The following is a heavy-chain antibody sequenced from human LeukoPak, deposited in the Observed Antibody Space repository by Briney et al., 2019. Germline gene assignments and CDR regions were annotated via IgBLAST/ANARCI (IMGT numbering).Heavy chain of an antibody. Sequence: GGSLRLSCTTSGFTFGDYSMSWVRQAPGKGLEWVGFIRSKGYGGTTEYAASVKGRFTISRDDSKSIAYLQMNSLRTEDTAVYYCTRTHEWELSGTEYWGQGTLVTVSS. J-gene: IGHJ4*02. CDR3: TRTHEWELSGTEY. D-gene: IGHD4-23*01. V-gene: IGHV3-49*04. CDR1: GFTFGDYS. CDR2: IRSKGYGGTT.